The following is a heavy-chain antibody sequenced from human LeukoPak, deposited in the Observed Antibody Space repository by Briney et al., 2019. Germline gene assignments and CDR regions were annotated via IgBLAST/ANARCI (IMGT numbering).Heavy chain of an antibody. CDR1: GYTFTGYY. V-gene: IGHV1-2*04. Sequence: ASVKVSCKASGYTFTGYYMHWVRQAPGQGLEWMGWINPNSGGTNYAQKFQDWVTMTRDTSISTAYMELSRLRSDDTAVYYCARDQYDTWSRRGNFDSWGQGTLVIVSS. J-gene: IGHJ4*02. D-gene: IGHD3-3*01. CDR2: INPNSGGT. CDR3: ARDQYDTWSRRGNFDS.